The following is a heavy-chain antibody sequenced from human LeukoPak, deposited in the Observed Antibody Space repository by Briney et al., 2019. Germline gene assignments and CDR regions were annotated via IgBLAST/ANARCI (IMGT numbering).Heavy chain of an antibody. CDR2: TSFDGTNK. Sequence: GGSLRLSCAGSGFTFNSIHWVCQAPGKGLEWVAVTSFDGTNKYYADSVRGRFTISRDNSNKTVYLQMNSLRADDTAVYYCARDPIYDSGSHSTSQGMDVWGQGTTVTVSS. V-gene: IGHV3-30-3*01. CDR1: GFTFNS. CDR3: ARDPIYDSGSHSTSQGMDV. J-gene: IGHJ6*01. D-gene: IGHD3-10*01.